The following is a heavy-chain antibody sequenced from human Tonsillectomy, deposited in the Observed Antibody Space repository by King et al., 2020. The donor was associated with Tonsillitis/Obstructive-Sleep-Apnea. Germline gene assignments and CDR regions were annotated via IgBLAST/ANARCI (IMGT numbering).Heavy chain of an antibody. Sequence: QLQESGPGLVKPSGTLSLTCAVSGGSISSSNWWSWVRQPPGKGLEWIGEIYHSGSTNYNPSLKGRVTISVEKSQNQFSLKLSSVTAADTAVYYCARYSLPAAIAAPYYYYYMDVWGKGTTVTVSS. CDR3: ARYSLPAAIAAPYYYYYMDV. V-gene: IGHV4-4*02. D-gene: IGHD2-2*02. CDR2: IYHSGST. CDR1: GGSISSSNW. J-gene: IGHJ6*03.